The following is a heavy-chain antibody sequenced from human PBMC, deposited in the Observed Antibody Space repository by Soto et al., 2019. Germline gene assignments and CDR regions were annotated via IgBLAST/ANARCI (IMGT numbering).Heavy chain of an antibody. CDR1: GYTFTGYY. D-gene: IGHD4-17*01. CDR3: ARVPLPDYGDYNYYYYGMDV. CDR2: INPNSGGT. Sequence: ASVKVSCKASGYTFTGYYMHWVRQAPGQGLEWMGWINPNSGGTNYAQKFQGRVTMTRDTSISTAYMELSRLRSDDTAVYYCARVPLPDYGDYNYYYYGMDVWGQGTTVTVSS. V-gene: IGHV1-2*02. J-gene: IGHJ6*02.